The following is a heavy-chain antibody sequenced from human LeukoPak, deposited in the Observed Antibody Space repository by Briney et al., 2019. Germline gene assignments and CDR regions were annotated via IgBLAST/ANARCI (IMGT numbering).Heavy chain of an antibody. CDR1: GFTFSSYA. D-gene: IGHD6-13*01. Sequence: GGSLRLSCAASGFTFSSYAMNWVRQAPGKGLEWVSTLRGSGGGTYYADSVKGRFTISRDNSKNTLYLQMNSLRAEDTAVYYCTRGSWLDAFDIWGQGTMVTVSS. J-gene: IGHJ3*02. CDR3: TRGSWLDAFDI. V-gene: IGHV3-23*01. CDR2: LRGSGGGT.